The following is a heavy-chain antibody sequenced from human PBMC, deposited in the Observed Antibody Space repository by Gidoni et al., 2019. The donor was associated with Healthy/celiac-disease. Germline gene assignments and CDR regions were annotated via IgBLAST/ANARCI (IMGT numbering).Heavy chain of an antibody. CDR1: GGTFSSYA. J-gene: IGHJ4*02. Sequence: QVQLVQSGAEVKKPGSSVMVSCKASGGTFSSYAISWVRQAPGQGLEWMGGIIPIFGIANDEQKFQGRVTITADKTTSTAYMELSSMRSEDTAVYYCARKTRTVTTSTFPFDYWGQGTLVTVSS. V-gene: IGHV1-69*17. CDR2: IIPIFGIA. D-gene: IGHD4-17*01. CDR3: ARKTRTVTTSTFPFDY.